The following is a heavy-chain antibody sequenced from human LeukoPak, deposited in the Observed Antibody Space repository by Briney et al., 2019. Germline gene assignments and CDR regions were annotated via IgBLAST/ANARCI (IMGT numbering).Heavy chain of an antibody. Sequence: GGSLRLSCAASGFTVSSNYMNWVRQAPGKGLEWVSIIYSGGNTHYADSVKGRFTISRDNSQNTLYLQMNSLRPEDTAVYYFARLLYYYDSSIYQRYFDYWGQGTLVTVSS. V-gene: IGHV3-53*01. D-gene: IGHD3-22*01. CDR2: IYSGGNT. J-gene: IGHJ4*02. CDR1: GFTVSSNY. CDR3: ARLLYYYDSSIYQRYFDY.